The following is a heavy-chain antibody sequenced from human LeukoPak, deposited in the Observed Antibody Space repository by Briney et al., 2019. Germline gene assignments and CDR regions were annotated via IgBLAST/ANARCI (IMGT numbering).Heavy chain of an antibody. D-gene: IGHD5-18*01. CDR1: GGTFSSYA. V-gene: IGHV1-69*06. Sequence: ASVKVSCKASGGTFSSYAISWVRQAPGQGLEWMGGMIPIFGTANYAQKFQGRVTITADKSTSTAYMELSSLRSEDTAVYYCASLVVDTAMVDYWGQGTLVTVSS. CDR2: MIPIFGTA. J-gene: IGHJ4*02. CDR3: ASLVVDTAMVDY.